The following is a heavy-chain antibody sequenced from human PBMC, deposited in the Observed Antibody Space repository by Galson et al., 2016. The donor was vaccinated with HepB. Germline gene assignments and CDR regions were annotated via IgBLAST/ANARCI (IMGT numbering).Heavy chain of an antibody. CDR1: GFNFSHFG. CDR2: IITTGGNT. V-gene: IGHV3-23*01. J-gene: IGHJ1*01. CDR3: SKDPFVGTFYRGFQV. Sequence: SLRLSCAASGFNFSHFGMSWVRQAPGRLEYVALIITTGGNTYYADPVTGRFTITRNNSENTVYLQMNSLRAEDTAIYYCSKDPFVGTFYRGFQVGGQGTLVTVSS. D-gene: IGHD1-26*01.